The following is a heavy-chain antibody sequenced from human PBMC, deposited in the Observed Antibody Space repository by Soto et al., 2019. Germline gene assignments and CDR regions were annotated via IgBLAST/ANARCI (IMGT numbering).Heavy chain of an antibody. CDR1: GFTFSGYA. D-gene: IGHD6-19*01. J-gene: IGHJ4*02. V-gene: IGHV3-30*18. CDR2: MSYDGSNK. Sequence: QVQLVESGGGVVQPGRSLILSCAASGFTFSGYAMHWVRQAPGKGLEWVAVMSYDGSNKYYADSVKGRFTISRDNSKNTLYLQVNSLRPEDTAVYYCAKAFGSGWLFDYWGQGTLLTVSS. CDR3: AKAFGSGWLFDY.